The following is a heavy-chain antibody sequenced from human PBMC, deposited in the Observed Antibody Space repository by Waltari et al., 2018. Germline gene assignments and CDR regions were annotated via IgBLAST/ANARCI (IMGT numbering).Heavy chain of an antibody. Sequence: QVQLVQSGAEVKKPGASVKVSCTVSGYTLTELSMHWVRQAPGKGLEWMGGFDPEDGETIYAQKFQGRVTMTEDTSTDTAYMELSSLRSEDTAVYYCATVMAKVVMGNPEVDYWGQGTLVTVSS. CDR1: GYTLTELS. CDR3: ATVMAKVVMGNPEVDY. J-gene: IGHJ4*02. V-gene: IGHV1-24*01. CDR2: FDPEDGET. D-gene: IGHD3-22*01.